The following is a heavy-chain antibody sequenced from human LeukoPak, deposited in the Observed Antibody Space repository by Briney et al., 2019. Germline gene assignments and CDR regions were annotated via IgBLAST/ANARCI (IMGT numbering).Heavy chain of an antibody. CDR3: ARVSDFWSGYYSEPYFDY. D-gene: IGHD3-3*01. J-gene: IGHJ4*02. CDR2: MNPNSGNT. CDR1: GYTFTSYD. V-gene: IGHV1-8*02. Sequence: ASVKVSCKASGYTFTSYDINWVRQATGQGLEWMGWMNPNSGNTGYAQKFQGRVTMTTDTSTSTAYMELRSLRSDDTAVYYCARVSDFWSGYYSEPYFDYWGQGTLVTVSS.